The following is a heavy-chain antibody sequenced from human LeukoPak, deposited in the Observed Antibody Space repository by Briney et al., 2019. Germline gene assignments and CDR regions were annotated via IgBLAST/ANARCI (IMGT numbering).Heavy chain of an antibody. CDR3: ARTFRGIDY. V-gene: IGHV3-48*03. J-gene: IGHJ4*02. Sequence: GGSLRLSCAVSGXTFSSHEXNXVXXAPXXXXXXVSYISSGGSTIYYADSVKGRFTISRDNSKNSLYLQMNSLRAEDTAVYYCARTFRGIDYWGQGTLVTVSS. D-gene: IGHD3-10*01. CDR2: ISSGGSTI. CDR1: GXTFSSHE.